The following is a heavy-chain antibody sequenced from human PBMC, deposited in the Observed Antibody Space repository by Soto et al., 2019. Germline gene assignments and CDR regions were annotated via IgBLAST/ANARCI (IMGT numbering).Heavy chain of an antibody. D-gene: IGHD6-19*01. J-gene: IGHJ4*02. V-gene: IGHV3-15*07. CDR2: IKPTSEGETA. CDR1: RFNFSAAW. CDR3: ATVPYGSGPT. Sequence: EMQLVQSGGGLVKPGGSLRLSCVASRFNFSAAWLNWIRQAPGKGLEWVGRIKPTSEGETADYTAPVRGRFTISRADSQNTLHLQMDSLKTEDTAVYYCATVPYGSGPTWGLGVLVTVSS.